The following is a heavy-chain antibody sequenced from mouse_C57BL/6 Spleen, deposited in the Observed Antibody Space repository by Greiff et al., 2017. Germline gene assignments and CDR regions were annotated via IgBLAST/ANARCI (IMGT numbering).Heavy chain of an antibody. Sequence: QVQLQQPGAELVKPGASVKVSCKASGYTFTSYWMHWVKQRPGQGLEWIGRIHPSDSDTNYNQKFKGKATLTVDKSSSTAYMQLSSLTSEDSAVYYCAMNYGSSYGAYWGQGTLVTVSA. D-gene: IGHD1-1*01. CDR3: AMNYGSSYGAY. CDR2: IHPSDSDT. CDR1: GYTFTSYW. V-gene: IGHV1-74*01. J-gene: IGHJ3*01.